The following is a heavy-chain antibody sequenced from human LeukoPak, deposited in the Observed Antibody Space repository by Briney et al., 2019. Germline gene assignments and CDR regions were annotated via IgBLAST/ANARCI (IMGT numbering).Heavy chain of an antibody. Sequence: PSETLSLTCTVSGGSISSYYWSWIRQPPGKGLEWIGYIYYSENTNYNPSLKSRVTISVDTSKNQFSLKLSSVTAAGTAMYYCARGNNYQDYWGQGTLVTVSS. J-gene: IGHJ4*02. CDR2: IYYSENT. D-gene: IGHD1-1*01. V-gene: IGHV4-59*01. CDR3: ARGNNYQDY. CDR1: GGSISSYY.